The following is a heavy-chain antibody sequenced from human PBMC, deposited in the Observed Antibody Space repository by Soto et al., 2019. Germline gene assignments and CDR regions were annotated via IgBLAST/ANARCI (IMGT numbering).Heavy chain of an antibody. J-gene: IGHJ6*02. CDR2: IVGGSGNT. CDR1: GFTFSTSA. D-gene: IGHD5-12*01. V-gene: IGHV1-58*01. Sequence: GASVKVSCKASGFTFSTSAVQWVRQTRGQRPEWMGGIVGGSGNTNYAQNSQERVIITRDMSTSTVYMELSSLRSDDTAVYFCAARRSGLYAMDVWGQGTTVTVSS. CDR3: AARRSGLYAMDV.